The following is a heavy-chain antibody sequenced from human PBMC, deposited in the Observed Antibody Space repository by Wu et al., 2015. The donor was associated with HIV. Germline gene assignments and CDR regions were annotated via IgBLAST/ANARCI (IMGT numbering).Heavy chain of an antibody. CDR2: LIPMYGTA. CDR3: AGGGGRTSMDPFDY. D-gene: IGHD5-18*01. CDR1: GGTFSSYA. Sequence: QVHLLQSGREVKKPGSSVRVSCKVSGGTFSSYALSWVRQAPGQGLEWMGRLIPMYGTANYAQKFQGRVTITADESTSTAYMDVNTLRSEDTAVYFCAGGGGRTSMDPFDYWGQGTLVTVSS. J-gene: IGHJ4*02. V-gene: IGHV1-69*13.